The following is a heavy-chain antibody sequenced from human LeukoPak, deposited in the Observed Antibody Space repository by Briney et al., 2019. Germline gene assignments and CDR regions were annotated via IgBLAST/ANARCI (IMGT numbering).Heavy chain of an antibody. J-gene: IGHJ4*02. CDR3: ARDPSLDY. Sequence: GGSLRLSCAASGFTFSSYEMNWVRQAPGKGLEWVSYISSSGLTIDYADSVKGRFTISRDNAKNSLYLQMSSLRAEDTAVYYCARDPSLDYWGQGTLVTVSS. CDR2: ISSSGLTI. CDR1: GFTFSSYE. V-gene: IGHV3-48*03.